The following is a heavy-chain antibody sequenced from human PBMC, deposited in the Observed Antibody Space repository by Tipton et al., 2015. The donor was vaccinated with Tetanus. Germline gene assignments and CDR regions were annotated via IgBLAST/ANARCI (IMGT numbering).Heavy chain of an antibody. CDR1: GFTFSSYS. CDR3: ARGLEVDTAMEDDY. V-gene: IGHV3-21*01. CDR2: ISSSSSYI. Sequence: SLRLSCAASGFTFSSYSMNWVRQAPGKGLEWVSSISSSSSYIYYADSVKGRFTISRDNAKNSLYLQMNSLRAEDTAVYYCARGLEVDTAMEDDYWGQGTLVTVSS. D-gene: IGHD5-18*01. J-gene: IGHJ4*02.